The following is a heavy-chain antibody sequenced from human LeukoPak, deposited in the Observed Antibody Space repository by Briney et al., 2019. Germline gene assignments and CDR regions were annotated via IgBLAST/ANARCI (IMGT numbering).Heavy chain of an antibody. D-gene: IGHD6-19*01. Sequence: SETLSLTCAVYGGSFSGYYWSWIRQPPGKGLEWIGEINHSGSTNYNPSLKSRVTISADTSKNQFSLKLSSVTAADTAVYYCARKYSSGWFNWFDPWGQGTLVTVSS. CDR1: GGSFSGYY. CDR3: ARKYSSGWFNWFDP. J-gene: IGHJ5*02. CDR2: INHSGST. V-gene: IGHV4-34*01.